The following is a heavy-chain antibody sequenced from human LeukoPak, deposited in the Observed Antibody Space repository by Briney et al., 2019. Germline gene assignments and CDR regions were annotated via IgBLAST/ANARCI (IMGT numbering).Heavy chain of an antibody. V-gene: IGHV4-59*01. CDR2: IYYSGST. CDR3: ARDRGRYYYMDV. J-gene: IGHJ6*03. CDR1: GGSISSYY. Sequence: SETLSLTCTVYGGSISSYYWSWIRQPPGKGLEWIGYIYYSGSTNYNPSLKSRVTISVDTSKNQFSLKLSSVTAADTAVYYCARDRGRYYYMDVWGKGTTVTVSS. D-gene: IGHD3-10*01.